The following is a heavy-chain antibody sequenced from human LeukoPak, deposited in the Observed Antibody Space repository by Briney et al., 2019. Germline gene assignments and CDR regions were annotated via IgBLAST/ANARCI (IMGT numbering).Heavy chain of an antibody. CDR3: ARGGVGGIAAAGTAVDY. CDR2: ISYDGSNK. Sequence: GGSLRLSCAASGFTFSSYAMHWVRQAPGKGLEWAAVISYDGSNKYYADSVKGRFTISRDNSKNTLYLQMNSLRAEDTAVYYCARGGVGGIAAAGTAVDYWGQGTLVTVSS. D-gene: IGHD6-13*01. V-gene: IGHV3-30-3*01. CDR1: GFTFSSYA. J-gene: IGHJ4*02.